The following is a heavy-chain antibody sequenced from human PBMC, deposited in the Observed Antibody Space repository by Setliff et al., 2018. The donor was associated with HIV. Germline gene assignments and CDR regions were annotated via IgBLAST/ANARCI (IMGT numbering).Heavy chain of an antibody. CDR1: GFTFKTDA. CDR2: IWYDGSKK. D-gene: IGHD6-19*01. J-gene: IGHJ4*02. CDR3: ARDPAMSGWALAD. Sequence: GGSLRLSCAASGFTFKTDAMHWVRQAPGKGLEWVAFIWYDGSKKEYGDSVKGRFTISRDNSKNMVYLEMNNLRGEDSAVYYCARDPAMSGWALADWGQGTQVTVSS. V-gene: IGHV3-33*01.